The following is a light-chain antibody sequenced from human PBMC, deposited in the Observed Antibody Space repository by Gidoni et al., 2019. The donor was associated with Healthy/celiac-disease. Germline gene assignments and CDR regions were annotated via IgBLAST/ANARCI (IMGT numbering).Light chain of an antibody. Sequence: EIVMTQSPATLSVSPGERANLSCRASQSVSSNLAWYQQKPGQSPRLLIYGASTRATGIPARFSGSGSGTEFTLTISSLQSEDFAVYYCQQYNNWPPPTFGGXTKVEIK. CDR3: QQYNNWPPPT. J-gene: IGKJ4*01. CDR2: GAS. CDR1: QSVSSN. V-gene: IGKV3-15*01.